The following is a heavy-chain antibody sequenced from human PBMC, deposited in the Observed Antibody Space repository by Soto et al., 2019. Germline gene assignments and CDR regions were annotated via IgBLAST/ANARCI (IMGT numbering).Heavy chain of an antibody. Sequence: EVQLVESGGGLVQPGGSLRLSCAASGFTFSSSWMSWVRQAPGKGLEWVANIQQDGSEKYYVDSVKGRFTISRDNAKNSLYLQMDSRRAEDTAVYYCVRGRIYSYGVFDYWGQGTLVTVSS. V-gene: IGHV3-7*04. CDR3: VRGRIYSYGVFDY. CDR1: GFTFSSSW. J-gene: IGHJ4*02. D-gene: IGHD5-18*01. CDR2: IQQDGSEK.